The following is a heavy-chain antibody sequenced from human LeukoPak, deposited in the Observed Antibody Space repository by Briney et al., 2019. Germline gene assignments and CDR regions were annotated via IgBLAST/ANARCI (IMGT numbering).Heavy chain of an antibody. CDR2: IKQDGSEK. V-gene: IGHV3-7*01. CDR1: GFTFSSYW. J-gene: IGHJ5*02. Sequence: GGSLRLSCAASGFTFSSYWMSWVRQAPGKGLEWVANIKQDGSEKYYVDSVKGRFTISRDNAKNSLYLQMNSLRAEDTAVYYCARESSSSWWSITSHWFDPWGQGTLVTVSS. CDR3: ARESSSSWWSITSHWFDP. D-gene: IGHD6-13*01.